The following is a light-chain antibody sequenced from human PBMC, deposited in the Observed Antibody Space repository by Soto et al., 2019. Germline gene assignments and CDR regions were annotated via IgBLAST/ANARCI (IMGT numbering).Light chain of an antibody. CDR3: QQYNKWPPVT. CDR2: DAS. CDR1: HDISDY. Sequence: DVQMTQSPSSLSAAVGDRVTITCQASHDISDYLNWYQHKPGEAPKLLIYDASKLEAGVPSRFSGRGSGTEFTLTISSLQSEDFAVYYCQQYNKWPPVTFGGGTKVEIK. J-gene: IGKJ4*01. V-gene: IGKV1-33*01.